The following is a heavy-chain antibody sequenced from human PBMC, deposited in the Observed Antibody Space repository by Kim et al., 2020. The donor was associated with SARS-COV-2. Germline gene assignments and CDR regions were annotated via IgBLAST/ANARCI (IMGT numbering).Heavy chain of an antibody. CDR2: IKQDGNQK. CDR3: ARDGDLYSIGKDAFDI. V-gene: IGHV3-7*01. CDR1: GFTFSSYW. Sequence: GGSLRRSCAASGFTFSSYWMTWVRQAPGKGLEWVANIKQDGNQKYYVDSVKGRFTISRDNAKNSLYLQMNSLRAEDTAVYYCARDGDLYSIGKDAFDIWG. J-gene: IGHJ3*02. D-gene: IGHD6-19*01.